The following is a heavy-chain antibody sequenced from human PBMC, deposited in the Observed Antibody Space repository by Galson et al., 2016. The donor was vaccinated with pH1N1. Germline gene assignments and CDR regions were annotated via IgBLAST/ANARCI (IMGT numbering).Heavy chain of an antibody. Sequence: SLRLSCAASGFIFSTYRMHWVRQAPGKGLEWVAHIDTASSIIYYVESVKGRFTISRDNAKNSLYLQLSSLRAEDTAVYYCARDSGDCSGYRHFDFWGPGTLVTVSS. CDR2: IDTASSII. D-gene: IGHD3-22*01. J-gene: IGHJ4*02. V-gene: IGHV3-48*01. CDR3: ARDSGDCSGYRHFDF. CDR1: GFIFSTYR.